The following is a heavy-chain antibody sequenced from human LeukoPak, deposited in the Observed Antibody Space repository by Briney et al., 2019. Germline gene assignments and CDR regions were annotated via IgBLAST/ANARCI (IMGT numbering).Heavy chain of an antibody. CDR2: TYYRSKWYN. V-gene: IGHV6-1*01. Sequence: SQTLSLTCATSGDSVCSNSATWDWIRQSPSRGLEWLGRTYYRSKWYNDYAVSVKSRITINPDTSKNQFSLQVNSVTPEDTAVYICARDREKKQQLESWGQGTLVTVSS. CDR1: GDSVCSNSAT. CDR3: ARDREKKQQLES. J-gene: IGHJ4*02. D-gene: IGHD6-13*01.